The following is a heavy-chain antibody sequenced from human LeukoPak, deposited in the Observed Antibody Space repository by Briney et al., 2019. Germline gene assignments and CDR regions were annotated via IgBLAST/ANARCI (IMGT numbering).Heavy chain of an antibody. D-gene: IGHD2-15*01. CDR2: MSGRGVST. Sequence: PGGSLRLSCAASGFTFSNYAMSWVRQAPGKGLEWVSGMSGRGVSTYYAASVKGRFTISSDNSKNTLYLQMNSLRAEDTAIYYCAKDCNGGNCYIDYWGQGTLVTVAS. J-gene: IGHJ4*02. CDR3: AKDCNGGNCYIDY. CDR1: GFTFSNYA. V-gene: IGHV3-23*01.